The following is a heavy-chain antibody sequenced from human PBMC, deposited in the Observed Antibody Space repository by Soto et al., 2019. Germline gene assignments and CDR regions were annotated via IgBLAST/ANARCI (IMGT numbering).Heavy chain of an antibody. CDR2: IYYSGST. CDR3: ARHPDY. CDR1: GGSISSGGYY. V-gene: IGHV4-31*03. J-gene: IGHJ4*02. Sequence: QVQLQESGPGLVKPSQTLSLTCTVSGGSISSGGYYWSWIRQHPGKGLQWIGYIYYSGSTYYNPSLHRRFTTSAHTSKPHFSVKLSSVTAADTAVYSCARHPDYWGQGTLVPVSS.